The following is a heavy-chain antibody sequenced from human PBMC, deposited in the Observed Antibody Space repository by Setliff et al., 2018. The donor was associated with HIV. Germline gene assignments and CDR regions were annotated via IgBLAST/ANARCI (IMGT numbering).Heavy chain of an antibody. CDR1: DGSFSGYY. Sequence: SSETLSLTCAVYDGSFSGYYWSWIRQPPGKGLEWIGEIDHSGSTNYNPSLKSRVTISVDTSKKQFSLRLSSVTAADTAVYVCARALANWVGRRAFDIWGQGTMVTVSS. CDR2: IDHSGST. D-gene: IGHD1-1*01. CDR3: ARALANWVGRRAFDI. V-gene: IGHV4-34*01. J-gene: IGHJ3*02.